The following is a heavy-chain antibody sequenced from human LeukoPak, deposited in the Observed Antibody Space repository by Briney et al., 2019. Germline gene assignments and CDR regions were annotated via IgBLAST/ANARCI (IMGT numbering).Heavy chain of an antibody. CDR2: ISWNSGSI. V-gene: IGHV3-9*01. J-gene: IGHJ4*02. D-gene: IGHD6-13*01. Sequence: GRSLRLSCAASGFTFDDYAMHWVRQAPGKGLEWVSGISWNSGSIGYADSVKGRFTISRDNAKNSLYLQMNSPRAEDTALYYCAKDNQYSSSWYYFDYWGQGTLVTVSS. CDR3: AKDNQYSSSWYYFDY. CDR1: GFTFDDYA.